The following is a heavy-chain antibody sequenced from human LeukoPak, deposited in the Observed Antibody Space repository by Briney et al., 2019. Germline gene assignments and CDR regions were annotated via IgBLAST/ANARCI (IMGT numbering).Heavy chain of an antibody. D-gene: IGHD6-13*01. Sequence: GGSLRLSCGVSVLTFSDYPMTWVRQSPGKGVFWVSCISAGGGSTYYADSVKGLFTISRDNSRNTVYVQMNSLSPEDTAVCYCAKDAAGPEYWGQGTLVTVSS. J-gene: IGHJ4*02. CDR2: ISAGGGST. CDR3: AKDAAGPEY. CDR1: VLTFSDYP. V-gene: IGHV3-23*01.